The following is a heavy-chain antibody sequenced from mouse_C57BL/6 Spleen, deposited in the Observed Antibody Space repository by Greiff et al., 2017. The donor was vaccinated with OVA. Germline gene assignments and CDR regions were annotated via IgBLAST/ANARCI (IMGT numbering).Heavy chain of an antibody. J-gene: IGHJ2*01. D-gene: IGHD1-1*01. CDR2: ISSGGSYT. Sequence: EVMLVESGGDLVKPGGSLKLSCAASGFTFSSYGMSWVRQTPDKRLEWVATISSGGSYTYYPDSVKGRFTISRDNAKNTLYLQMSSLKSEDTAMYYCARLLYDNGSSYFDYWGQGTTLTVSS. V-gene: IGHV5-6*02. CDR1: GFTFSSYG. CDR3: ARLLYDNGSSYFDY.